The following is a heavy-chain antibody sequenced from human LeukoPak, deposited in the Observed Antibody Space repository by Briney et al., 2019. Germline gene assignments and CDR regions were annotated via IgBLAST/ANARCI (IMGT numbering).Heavy chain of an antibody. CDR1: GGSISSSSYY. V-gene: IGHV4-39*01. CDR2: IYYSGST. Sequence: PSETLSLTCTVSGGSISSSSYYWGWIRQPPGKGLEWIGSIYYSGSTYYNPSLKSRVTISVDTSKNQFSLKLSSVTAADTAVYYCARGPYYYYYMDVWGKGTTVTISS. CDR3: ARGPYYYYYMDV. J-gene: IGHJ6*03.